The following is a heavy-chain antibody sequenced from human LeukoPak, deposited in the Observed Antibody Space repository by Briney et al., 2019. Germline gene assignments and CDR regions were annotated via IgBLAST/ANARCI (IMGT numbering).Heavy chain of an antibody. V-gene: IGHV3-23*01. Sequence: PGGSLRLSCAASGFTFSSYAMSWVRQAPGKGLEWVSAISGSGGSTYYADSVKGRFTISRDNAKNSLYLQMNSLRAEDTAVYYCARVSLWFGELYFDYWGQGTLVTVSS. CDR1: GFTFSSYA. CDR2: ISGSGGST. D-gene: IGHD3-10*01. J-gene: IGHJ4*02. CDR3: ARVSLWFGELYFDY.